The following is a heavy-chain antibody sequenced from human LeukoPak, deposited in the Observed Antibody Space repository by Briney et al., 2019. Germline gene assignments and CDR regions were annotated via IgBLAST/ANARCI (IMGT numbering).Heavy chain of an antibody. CDR2: ISYDGSNK. Sequence: PGRSLRLSCAASGFTFSSYGMHWVRQAPGKGLEWVAVISYDGSNKYYADSVKGRFTISRDNSKNTLYLQMNSLRAEDTAVYYCAKDRGIVVPAAIGYYYYYYGMDVWGKGTTVTVS. CDR3: AKDRGIVVPAAIGYYYYYYGMDV. J-gene: IGHJ6*04. D-gene: IGHD2-2*01. V-gene: IGHV3-30*18. CDR1: GFTFSSYG.